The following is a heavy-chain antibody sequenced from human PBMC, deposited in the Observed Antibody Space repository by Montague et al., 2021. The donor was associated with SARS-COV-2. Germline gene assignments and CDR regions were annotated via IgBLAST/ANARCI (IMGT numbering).Heavy chain of an antibody. J-gene: IGHJ6*02. V-gene: IGHV3-7*01. CDR2: IKQDGSEK. Sequence: SLRLSCAASGFTFSSYWMSWVRQAPGKGLEWVANIKQDGSEKYYVDSVKGRFTIFRDNAKNSLYLQMNSLRAEDTAVYYCARGGLYYYGSGSYWLPEHYYYYGMDVWGQGTTVTVSS. CDR1: GFTFSSYW. CDR3: ARGGLYYYGSGSYWLPEHYYYYGMDV. D-gene: IGHD3-10*01.